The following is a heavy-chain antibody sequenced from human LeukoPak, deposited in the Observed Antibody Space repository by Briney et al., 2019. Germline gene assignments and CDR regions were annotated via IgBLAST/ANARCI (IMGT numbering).Heavy chain of an antibody. Sequence: PGGSLRLSCAASGFTFSSYAMHWVRQAPGKGLEWVAVISYDGSNKYYADSVKGRFTISRDNSKNTLYLQMNSLRAEDTAVYYCARDFWRGPDAFDIWGQGTMVTVSS. CDR3: ARDFWRGPDAFDI. CDR1: GFTFSSYA. V-gene: IGHV3-30*04. CDR2: ISYDGSNK. D-gene: IGHD3-3*01. J-gene: IGHJ3*02.